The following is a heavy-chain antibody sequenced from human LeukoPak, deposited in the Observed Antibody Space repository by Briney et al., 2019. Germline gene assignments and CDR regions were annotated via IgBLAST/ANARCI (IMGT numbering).Heavy chain of an antibody. D-gene: IGHD5-18*01. V-gene: IGHV3-23*01. J-gene: IGHJ4*02. CDR2: ISGSGGST. CDR3: AKDGDSYGYRPFDY. CDR1: GFTFSSYS. Sequence: PGGSLRLSCEASGFTFSSYSMNWVRQAPGKGLEWVSAISGSGGSTYYADSVKGRFTISRDNSKNTLYLQMNSLRAEDTAVYYCAKDGDSYGYRPFDYWGQGTLVTVSS.